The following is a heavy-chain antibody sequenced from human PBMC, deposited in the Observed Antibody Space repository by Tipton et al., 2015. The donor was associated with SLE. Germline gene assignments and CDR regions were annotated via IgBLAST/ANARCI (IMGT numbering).Heavy chain of an antibody. J-gene: IGHJ4*02. V-gene: IGHV4-34*01. CDR3: ARFGPLTAAHKNYFDS. CDR2: INQGGST. Sequence: TLSLTCTVYGGSFSGYYWSWIRQPPGKGLEWIGEINQGGSTNFNPSLKSRVTISVDTSKNQFSLKLSSVTAADTAVYFCARFGPLTAAHKNYFDSWGQGTLVTVSS. CDR1: GGSFSGYY. D-gene: IGHD6-13*01.